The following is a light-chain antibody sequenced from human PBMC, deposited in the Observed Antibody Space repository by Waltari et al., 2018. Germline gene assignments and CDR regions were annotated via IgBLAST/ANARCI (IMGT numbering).Light chain of an antibody. CDR3: MQALQTPRT. Sequence: DIVMTQSPLSLPVTPGEPASISCRSSQSLLHSNGYNYLDWYLQKPGQSPQLLIYLGSNRASGVPDRFSGSGSGTDFTLKISRVEAEDVGVYYCMQALQTPRTFGGGT. J-gene: IGKJ4*01. V-gene: IGKV2-28*01. CDR2: LGS. CDR1: QSLLHSNGYNY.